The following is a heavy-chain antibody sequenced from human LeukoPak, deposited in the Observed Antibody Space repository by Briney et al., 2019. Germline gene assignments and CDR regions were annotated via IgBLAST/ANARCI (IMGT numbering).Heavy chain of an antibody. J-gene: IGHJ5*02. D-gene: IGHD3-22*01. CDR2: IYYSGST. CDR1: GGSISSSSYY. CDR3: ARAPIVVVSTPSFDT. V-gene: IGHV4-39*07. Sequence: SETLSLTCTVSGGSISSSSYYWGWIRQPPGKGLEWIGSIYYSGSTYYNPSLKSRVTISVDTSSDQFSLRLTSVTAADTAVYYCARAPIVVVSTPSFDTWGQGILVTVSS.